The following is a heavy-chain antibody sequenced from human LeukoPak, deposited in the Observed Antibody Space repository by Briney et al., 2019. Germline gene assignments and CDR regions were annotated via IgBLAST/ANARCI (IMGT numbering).Heavy chain of an antibody. CDR1: GFTFDDYA. CDR2: ISGDGGST. V-gene: IGHV3-43*02. D-gene: IGHD6-13*01. J-gene: IGHJ4*02. CDR3: AKDSGQQLLGYFDY. Sequence: GGSLRLSCAASGFTFDDYAMHWVRQAPGKGLEWVSLISGDGGSTYYADSVKGRFTISRDNSKNSLYLQMNSLRTDDTALYYCAKDSGQQLLGYFDYWGQGTLVTVSS.